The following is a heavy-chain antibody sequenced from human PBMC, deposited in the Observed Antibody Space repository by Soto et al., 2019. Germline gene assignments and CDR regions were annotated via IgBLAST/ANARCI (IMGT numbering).Heavy chain of an antibody. CDR2: IIPILGIA. CDR3: ATLDSGYDFYFDY. D-gene: IGHD5-12*01. J-gene: IGHJ4*02. CDR1: GGTFSSYA. V-gene: IGHV1-69*10. Sequence: ASVKVSCKASGGTFSSYAISWVRQAPGQGLEWMGGIIPILGIANYAQKFQGRVTITADKSTSTAYMELSSLRSEDTAVYYCATLDSGYDFYFDYWGQGTLVTVSS.